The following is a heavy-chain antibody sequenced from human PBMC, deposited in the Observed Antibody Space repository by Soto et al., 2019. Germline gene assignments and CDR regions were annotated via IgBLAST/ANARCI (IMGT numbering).Heavy chain of an antibody. D-gene: IGHD3-3*01. J-gene: IGHJ4*02. CDR2: IYYSGST. Sequence: PSETLSLTCTVSGGSISSGGYYWSWIRQHPGKGLEWIGYIYYSGSTYYNPSLKSRVTISVDASKNQFSLKLSSVTAADTAVYCCASGTGNDFWSRYYPFDYWGQGTLVTVYS. CDR1: GGSISSGGYY. CDR3: ASGTGNDFWSRYYPFDY. V-gene: IGHV4-31*03.